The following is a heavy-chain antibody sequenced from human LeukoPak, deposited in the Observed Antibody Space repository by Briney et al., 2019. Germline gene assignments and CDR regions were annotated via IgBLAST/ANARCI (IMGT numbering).Heavy chain of an antibody. J-gene: IGHJ4*02. CDR3: ARASIILLWFGELSY. CDR2: IPYDGSNK. Sequence: GGSLRLSCAASGFTFSSYAMHWVRQAPGKGLEWVAVIPYDGSNKYYADSVKGRFTISRDNSKNTLYLQMNSLRAEDTAVYYCARASIILLWFGELSYWGQGTLVTVSS. D-gene: IGHD3-10*01. CDR1: GFTFSSYA. V-gene: IGHV3-30-3*01.